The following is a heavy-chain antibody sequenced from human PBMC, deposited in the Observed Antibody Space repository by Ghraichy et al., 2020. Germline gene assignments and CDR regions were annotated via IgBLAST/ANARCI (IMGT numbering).Heavy chain of an antibody. CDR3: ARDLRIAARLNWFDP. CDR1: GFTFSSYW. V-gene: IGHV3-74*01. Sequence: GESLNISCAASGFTFSSYWMHWVRQAPGKGLVWVSRINSDGSSTSYADSVKGRFTISRDNAKNTLYLQMNSLRAEDTAVYYCARDLRIAARLNWFDPWGQGTLVTVSS. CDR2: INSDGSST. J-gene: IGHJ5*02. D-gene: IGHD6-6*01.